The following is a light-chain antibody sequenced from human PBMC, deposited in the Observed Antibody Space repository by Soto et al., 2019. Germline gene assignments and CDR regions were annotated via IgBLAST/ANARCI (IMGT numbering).Light chain of an antibody. CDR3: CSYAGSYTWM. J-gene: IGLJ3*02. CDR1: SSDVGGYNY. V-gene: IGLV2-11*01. Sequence: QSVLTQHRSVSGSTGQSVTISCTGTSSDVGGYNYVSWYQQHPGKAPKLMIYDVTKRPSGVPDRFSGSKSGNTASLTISGLQAEDEADYYCCSYAGSYTWMFGGGTQLTVL. CDR2: DVT.